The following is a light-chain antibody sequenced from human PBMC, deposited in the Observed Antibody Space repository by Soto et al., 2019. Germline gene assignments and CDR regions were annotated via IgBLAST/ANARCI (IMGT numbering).Light chain of an antibody. CDR2: DNN. J-gene: IGLJ2*01. CDR3: GTWNSSLSDVV. V-gene: IGLV1-51*01. CDR1: SSNIGNNY. Sequence: QSVLTQPPSVSAAPGQTVTISCSGSSSNIGNNYVYWYQQFPGTAPKLLIYDNNKRPSGIPDRFSGSKSGTSATLGITGLQAGDEADYYCGTWNSSLSDVVFGGGTKLTVL.